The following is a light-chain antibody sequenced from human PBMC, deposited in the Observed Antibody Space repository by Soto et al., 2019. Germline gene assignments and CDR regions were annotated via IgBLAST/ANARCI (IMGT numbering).Light chain of an antibody. CDR3: QQYESTPPT. CDR2: WAS. V-gene: IGKV4-1*01. Sequence: DIVMTQSPDSLAVSPGERATINCKSSQSVLYSSNNKNYLAWYQQRPGQPPKLLIDWASTRESGVPDRFSGSGAGKDFTLTITSLQAGDVAVYYCQQYESTPPTFGQGTKLEIK. J-gene: IGKJ2*01. CDR1: QSVLYSSNNKNY.